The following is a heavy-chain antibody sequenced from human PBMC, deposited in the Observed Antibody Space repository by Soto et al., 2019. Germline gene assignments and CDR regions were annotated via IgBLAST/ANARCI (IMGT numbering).Heavy chain of an antibody. D-gene: IGHD5-12*01. CDR3: AKESRVATMEDY. Sequence: GGSLRLSCAASGFTFSSYGMHWVRQAPGKGLEWVAVISYDGSNKYYADSVKGRFTISRDNSKNTLYLQMNSLRAEDTAVYYCAKESRVATMEDYWGQGTLVTVSS. CDR1: GFTFSSYG. CDR2: ISYDGSNK. J-gene: IGHJ4*02. V-gene: IGHV3-30*18.